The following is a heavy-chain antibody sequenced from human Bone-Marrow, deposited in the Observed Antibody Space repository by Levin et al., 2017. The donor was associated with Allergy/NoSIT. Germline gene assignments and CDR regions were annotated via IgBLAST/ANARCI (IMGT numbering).Heavy chain of an antibody. CDR2: ISGSGGVT. Sequence: GGSLRLSCATSGFGFSSFAMNWVRQAPGGGLEWVSAISGSGGVTYCADSVRGRFTISSDSSTTTVHLDMRNLRADDTAVYYCAKTTTRPAYYFDHWGPGTLVTVSS. V-gene: IGHV3-23*01. CDR1: GFGFSSFA. J-gene: IGHJ4*02. D-gene: IGHD1-1*01. CDR3: AKTTTRPAYYFDH.